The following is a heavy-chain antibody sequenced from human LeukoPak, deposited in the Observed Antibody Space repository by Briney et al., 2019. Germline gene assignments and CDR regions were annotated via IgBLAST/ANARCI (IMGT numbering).Heavy chain of an antibody. CDR3: ARPDDRPPRAFDI. CDR2: IYYSGST. V-gene: IGHV4-39*07. Sequence: SETLSLTCTVSGGSISSSSYYWGWIRQPPGKGLEWIGSIYYSGSTYYNPSLKSRVTISVDTSKNQFSLKLSSVTAADTAVYYCARPDDRPPRAFDIWGQGTMVTGSS. J-gene: IGHJ3*02. CDR1: GGSISSSSYY. D-gene: IGHD3-22*01.